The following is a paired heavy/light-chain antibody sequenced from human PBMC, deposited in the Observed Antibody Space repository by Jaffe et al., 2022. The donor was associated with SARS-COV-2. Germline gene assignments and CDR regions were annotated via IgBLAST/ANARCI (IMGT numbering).Light chain of an antibody. CDR1: TGAVTSGFC. CDR2: GTN. Sequence: QTVVTQEPSVTVSPGGTVSLTCASSTGAVTSGFCPNWFQQKPGRAPRPLIYGTNNRHSWTPARFSGSLLGGKAALTLSGVQPEDEADYYCLLLSGGNWVFGGGTKLTVL. CDR3: LLLSGGNWV. V-gene: IGLV7-43*01. J-gene: IGLJ3*02.
Heavy chain of an antibody. CDR1: GFTFGNYW. D-gene: IGHD3-10*01. Sequence: EVQLVESGGGLVQPGGSLRLSCAASGFTFGNYWMTWVRQAPGKGLEWVANIKPDGSKEQYVGSVKDRFTISRDNAKNSVSLQMNSLRAEDTAIYYCGRFGFDSGASHIDFWGQGTLVTVSS. V-gene: IGHV3-7*01. CDR2: IKPDGSKE. CDR3: GRFGFDSGASHIDF. J-gene: IGHJ4*02.